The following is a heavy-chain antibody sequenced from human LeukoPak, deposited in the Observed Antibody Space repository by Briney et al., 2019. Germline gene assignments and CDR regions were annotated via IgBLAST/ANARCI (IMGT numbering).Heavy chain of an antibody. V-gene: IGHV3-21*01. D-gene: IGHD1-26*01. CDR3: ARESSVVGRNIDY. CDR1: GFTFSNYK. CDR2: ISSSSSYI. J-gene: IGHJ4*02. Sequence: GGSLRLSCAASGFTFSNYKMNWVRQAPGKGLEWVASISSSSSYIYYADSVKGRFTISRDNAKNSLYLQMNSLRAEDTAVYYCARESSVVGRNIDYWGQGTLVTVSS.